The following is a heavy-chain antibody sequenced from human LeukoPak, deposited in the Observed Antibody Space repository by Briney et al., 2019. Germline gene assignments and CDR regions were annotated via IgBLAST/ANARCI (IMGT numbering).Heavy chain of an antibody. CDR3: ARGAEGGSYYYYYMDV. CDR2: ISPNSGGT. J-gene: IGHJ6*03. Sequence: ASVKVSCKASGYTFTGYYMHWVRQAPGQGLEWMGWISPNSGGTNYAQKFQGRVTMTRDTSISTAYMELSRLRSDDTAVYYCARGAEGGSYYYYYMDVWGKGTTVTVSS. CDR1: GYTFTGYY. V-gene: IGHV1-2*02.